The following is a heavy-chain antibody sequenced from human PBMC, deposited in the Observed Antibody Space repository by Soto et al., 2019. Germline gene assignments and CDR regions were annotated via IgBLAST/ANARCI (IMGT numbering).Heavy chain of an antibody. V-gene: IGHV4-30-4*01. D-gene: IGHD6-19*01. CDR1: DDSISSGSYS. CDR3: ARAPDYTSGWADY. J-gene: IGHJ4*02. CDR2: FYYSGDT. Sequence: SETLSLTCTVSDDSISSGSYSWSWVRQPPGKGLEWIGYFYYSGDTYYNPSLESRITMLVDASKNRFSLNLTSVTAADTAVYYCARAPDYTSGWADYWGQGILVTVSS.